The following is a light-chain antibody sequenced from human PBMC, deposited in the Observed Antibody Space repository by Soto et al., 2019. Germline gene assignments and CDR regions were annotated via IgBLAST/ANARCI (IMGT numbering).Light chain of an antibody. CDR2: KTS. V-gene: IGKV1-5*03. CDR1: QSMSSW. J-gene: IGKJ1*01. CDR3: QYYPNYCWT. Sequence: IQLTQSPSTLSASVGDRVTITCRASQSMSSWLAWYQQKPGKAPKFLIYKTSNIESGGPSRFSGSGSGTEFTLTISGLQPDDFATYYSQYYPNYCWTFGLGTKVEIK.